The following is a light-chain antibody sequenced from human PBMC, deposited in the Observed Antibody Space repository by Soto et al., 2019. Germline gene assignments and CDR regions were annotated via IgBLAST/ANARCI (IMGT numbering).Light chain of an antibody. V-gene: IGKV3D-15*01. CDR3: QQYNNWPFT. Sequence: EIVMTQSPATLSVSPGERATLSCRASQSVSSNLAWYQQKPGQAPRLLMYGASTRATGIPARFSGSGSGTEFTLTISSLQSEDFAVDYCQQYNNWPFTFGPGTKVDIK. CDR1: QSVSSN. CDR2: GAS. J-gene: IGKJ3*01.